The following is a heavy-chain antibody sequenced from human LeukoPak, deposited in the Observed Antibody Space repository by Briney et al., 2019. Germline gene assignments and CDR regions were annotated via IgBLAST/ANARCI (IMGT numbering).Heavy chain of an antibody. V-gene: IGHV1-24*01. J-gene: IGHJ5*02. CDR2: FDPEDGET. D-gene: IGHD2-15*01. CDR1: GYTLTELS. CDR3: ATELWNCSGGSCYLGYNWFDP. Sequence: GASVKVSCKVSGYTLTELSMHWVRQAPGKGLEWMGGFDPEDGETIYAQKFQGRVTMTEDTSTDTAYMELSSLRSEDTAVYYRATELWNCSGGSCYLGYNWFDPWGQRTLVTVSS.